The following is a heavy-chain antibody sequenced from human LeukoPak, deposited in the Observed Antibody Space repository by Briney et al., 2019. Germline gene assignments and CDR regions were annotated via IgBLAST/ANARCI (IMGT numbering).Heavy chain of an antibody. CDR2: ISGSGGST. D-gene: IGHD6-19*01. J-gene: IGHJ4*02. V-gene: IGHV3-23*01. CDR1: GFTFSSYG. CDR3: ARVDSSGWYGGLDY. Sequence: PGGSLRLSCAASGFTFSSYGMHWVRQAPGKGLEWVSAISGSGGSTYYADSVKGRFTISRDNSKNTLYLQMNSLRAEDTAVYYCARVDSSGWYGGLDYWGQGTLVTVSS.